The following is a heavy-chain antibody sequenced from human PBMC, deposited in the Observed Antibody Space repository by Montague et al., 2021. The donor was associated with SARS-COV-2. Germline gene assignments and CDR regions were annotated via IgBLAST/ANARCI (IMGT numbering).Heavy chain of an antibody. D-gene: IGHD2-15*01. CDR3: VRGGACSGGKCNGGARD. J-gene: IGHJ4*02. Sequence: SLRLSCAASGFTFSSYEMNWVRQAPGKGLEWVSYISRSGSIIYYADSVKGRFTISRDNAKNSLYLQMNSLRVEDTAVYYCVRGGACSGGKCNGGARDWGQGTLVTVSS. V-gene: IGHV3-48*03. CDR1: GFTFSSYE. CDR2: ISRSGSII.